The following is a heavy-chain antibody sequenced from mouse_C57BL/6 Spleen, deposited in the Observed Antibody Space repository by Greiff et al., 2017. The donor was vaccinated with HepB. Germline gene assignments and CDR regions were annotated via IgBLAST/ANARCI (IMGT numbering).Heavy chain of an antibody. J-gene: IGHJ4*01. CDR3: ARSGAQATDYAMDY. D-gene: IGHD3-2*02. Sequence: VQLQQSGPELVKPGASVKISCKASGYAFSSSWMNWVKQRPGKGLEWIGRIYPGDGDTNYNGKFKGKATLTADKSSSTAYMQLSSLTSEDSAVYFCARSGAQATDYAMDYWGQGTSVTVSS. V-gene: IGHV1-82*01. CDR1: GYAFSSSW. CDR2: IYPGDGDT.